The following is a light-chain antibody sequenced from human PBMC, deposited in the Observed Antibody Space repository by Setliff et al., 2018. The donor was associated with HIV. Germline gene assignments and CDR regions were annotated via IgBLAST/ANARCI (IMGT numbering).Light chain of an antibody. Sequence: QSVLTQPASVSGSPGQSITISCTGTSTDIGGYDYVSWYQHHTGKAPKLIIYDVNNRPSGVSDRFSGSKSGNTASLTISGLQADDEALYYCSSYTSSGRVFGGGTKVTVL. J-gene: IGLJ2*01. CDR3: SSYTSSGRV. V-gene: IGLV2-14*01. CDR2: DVN. CDR1: STDIGGYDY.